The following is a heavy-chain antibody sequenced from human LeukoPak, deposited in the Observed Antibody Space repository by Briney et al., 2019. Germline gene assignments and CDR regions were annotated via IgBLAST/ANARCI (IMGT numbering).Heavy chain of an antibody. Sequence: PGGSLRLSCAASGFTFSSYSMNWVRQAPGKGLEWVSYISSSSSTIYYADSVKGRFTISRDNAKNSLYLQMNSLRAEDTAVYYCARDLGRMLGAFDIWGQGTMVTVSS. J-gene: IGHJ3*02. V-gene: IGHV3-48*01. CDR2: ISSSSSTI. CDR3: ARDLGRMLGAFDI. D-gene: IGHD2-8*01. CDR1: GFTFSSYS.